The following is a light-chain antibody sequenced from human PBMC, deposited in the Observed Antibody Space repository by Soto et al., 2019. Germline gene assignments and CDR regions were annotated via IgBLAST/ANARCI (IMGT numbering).Light chain of an antibody. J-gene: IGKJ1*01. CDR1: QTINNW. CDR3: QHYNRYPWT. CDR2: HAS. V-gene: IGKV1-5*01. Sequence: DIQMTQSPSTLSASIGDRVTITCRASQTINNWLAWYQQKPGKAPNLLIFHASNLETGVPSRFSGSAFGTEFTLTISRLQPDDFATYYCQHYNRYPWTFGHGTKVEIK.